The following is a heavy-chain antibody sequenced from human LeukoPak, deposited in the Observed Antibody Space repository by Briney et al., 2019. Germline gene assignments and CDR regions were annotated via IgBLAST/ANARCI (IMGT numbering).Heavy chain of an antibody. J-gene: IGHJ5*02. CDR2: IYDSGST. Sequence: SETLSLTCSVSGGSITSNYWSWIRQSPGKGLEWIGFIYDSGSTIYNPSLKGRVTISVDTSKNQFSLKLRSVTAADTAIYYCAMSPPRGAWFDPWGQGTLVTVSS. V-gene: IGHV4-4*09. D-gene: IGHD4/OR15-4a*01. CDR3: AMSPPRGAWFDP. CDR1: GGSITSNY.